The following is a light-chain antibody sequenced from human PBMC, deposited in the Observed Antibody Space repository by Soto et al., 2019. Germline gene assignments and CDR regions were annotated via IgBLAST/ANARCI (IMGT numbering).Light chain of an antibody. CDR3: LQRSGWPWT. V-gene: IGKV3-11*01. J-gene: IGKJ1*01. Sequence: EIVLTQSPATLSLSPGERATLSCRASQGVSSYLAWYQQKPGQAPRLLIYDASNRATDIPARFSGSGSGTDFTLTISSLEPEDFAVYYCLQRSGWPWTFGQGTKVEIK. CDR1: QGVSSY. CDR2: DAS.